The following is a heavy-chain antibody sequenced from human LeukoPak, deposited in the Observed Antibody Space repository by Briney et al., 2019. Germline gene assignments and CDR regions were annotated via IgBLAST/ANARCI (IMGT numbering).Heavy chain of an antibody. Sequence: GGSLRLSCAASGFTFSSYAMSWVRQAPGKGLEWVSAISGSGGSTYYADSVKGRFTISRDNSKNTLYLQMNSLRAEDAAVYYCAKDRQGSDTSVSGDYWGQGTLVTVSS. V-gene: IGHV3-23*01. D-gene: IGHD1-14*01. J-gene: IGHJ4*02. CDR3: AKDRQGSDTSVSGDY. CDR1: GFTFSSYA. CDR2: ISGSGGST.